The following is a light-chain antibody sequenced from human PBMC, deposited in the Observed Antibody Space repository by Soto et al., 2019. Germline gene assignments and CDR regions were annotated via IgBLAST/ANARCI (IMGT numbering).Light chain of an antibody. CDR3: QHYTSSPWT. CDR1: QSISSW. J-gene: IGKJ1*01. CDR2: DAS. Sequence: DIQMTQSPSTLSASVGDRVTITCRASQSISSWLAWYQQKPGKAPKLLIYDASSLESGVPSRFSSSGSGTDFTLTISRLEPEDFAVYYCQHYTSSPWTFGQGTKVDIK. V-gene: IGKV1-5*01.